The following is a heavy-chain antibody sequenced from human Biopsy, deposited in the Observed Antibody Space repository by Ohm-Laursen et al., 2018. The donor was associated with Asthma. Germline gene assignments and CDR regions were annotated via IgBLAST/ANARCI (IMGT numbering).Heavy chain of an antibody. Sequence: SETLSLTCSVYGGSISSIYWSWIRPSPEQGLEWMRNVYWTGSTNYNPSVKRRITMSVDTSKNRMFLELTSVTAADTAIYYCVRAVRNEQWLAPFDYWGQGKPVTVSS. CDR1: GGSISSIY. D-gene: IGHD6-19*01. V-gene: IGHV4-59*01. CDR3: VRAVRNEQWLAPFDY. J-gene: IGHJ4*02. CDR2: VYWTGST.